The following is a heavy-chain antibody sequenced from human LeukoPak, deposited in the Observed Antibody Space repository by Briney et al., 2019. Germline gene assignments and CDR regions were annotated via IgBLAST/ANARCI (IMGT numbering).Heavy chain of an antibody. Sequence: GESLKISCKGSGYSFTSYWIGWVRQMPGKGLEWMGIIYPGDSDTRYSPSFQGQVTISADKSISTAYLQWCRLKGSDTAMYFWSRRTTVTKTWFYTWGETNLVTVSS. V-gene: IGHV5-51*01. J-gene: IGHJ5*02. CDR1: GYSFTSYW. D-gene: IGHD4-17*01. CDR3: SRRTTVTKTWFYT. CDR2: IYPGDSDT.